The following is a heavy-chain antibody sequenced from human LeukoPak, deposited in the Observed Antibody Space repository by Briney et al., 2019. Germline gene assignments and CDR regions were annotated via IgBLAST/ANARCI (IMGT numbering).Heavy chain of an antibody. CDR1: GFTFSSYG. J-gene: IGHJ4*02. Sequence: GRSLRLSCAASGFTFSSYGMHWVRQAPGKGLEWVAVISYDGSNKYYADSVKGRFTISRDNSKNTLYLQMNSLRAEDTAVYYCAGEGSTSLFDYWGQGTLVTVSS. D-gene: IGHD2-2*01. V-gene: IGHV3-30*03. CDR2: ISYDGSNK. CDR3: AGEGSTSLFDY.